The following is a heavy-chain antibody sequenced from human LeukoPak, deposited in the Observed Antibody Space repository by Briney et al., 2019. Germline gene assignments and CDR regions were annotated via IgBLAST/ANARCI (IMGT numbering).Heavy chain of an antibody. CDR3: ARDLPYSSSWYYFDY. CDR2: ISPNSGGT. CDR1: GYTFTGYY. Sequence: ASVKVSCKASGYTFTGYYIHWVRQAPGQGLEWMGWISPNSGGTNYAQKFQGRVTLTRDTSISTAYMELSSLRSEDTAVYYCARDLPYSSSWYYFDYWGQGTLVTVSS. J-gene: IGHJ4*02. V-gene: IGHV1-2*02. D-gene: IGHD6-13*01.